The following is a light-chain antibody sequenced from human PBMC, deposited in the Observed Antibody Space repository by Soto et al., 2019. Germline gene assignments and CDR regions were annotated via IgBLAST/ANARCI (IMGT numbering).Light chain of an antibody. Sequence: DIQMTLSPSTLSASVGDRVTITCRASQSISSWLAWYQQKPGKAPKLLIYQASNLESGVPSRFSGSGSGTEFTLTINSLQPDDFATYYCQHYNTYPWTFGQGTKVDIK. CDR1: QSISSW. V-gene: IGKV1-5*03. CDR3: QHYNTYPWT. CDR2: QAS. J-gene: IGKJ1*01.